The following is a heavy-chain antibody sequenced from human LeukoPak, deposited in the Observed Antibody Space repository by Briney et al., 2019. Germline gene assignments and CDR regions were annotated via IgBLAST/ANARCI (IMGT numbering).Heavy chain of an antibody. D-gene: IGHD2-21*01. J-gene: IGHJ4*02. CDR3: ARDQSYYGV. Sequence: GGSLRLSCAASGFTFSDYFMTWIRQAPGKGLEWVSGISSSGSSIYYADSVKGRFTISRDNARNSLYLQMNSLRAEDTAVYFCARDQSYYGVWGQGTLVTVSS. CDR1: GFTFSDYF. CDR2: ISSSGSSI. V-gene: IGHV3-11*01.